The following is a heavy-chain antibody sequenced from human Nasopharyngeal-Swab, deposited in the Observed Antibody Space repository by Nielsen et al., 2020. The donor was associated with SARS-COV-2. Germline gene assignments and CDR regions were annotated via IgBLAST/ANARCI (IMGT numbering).Heavy chain of an antibody. Sequence: GESLKISCAASGFTFSSYAMSWVRQAPGKGLEWVSAISGSGGSTYYADSVKGRFTISRDNSKNTLYLQMNSLRAEDTAVYYCAKSALGIFGVVISFDYWGQGTLVTVS. CDR1: GFTFSSYA. CDR2: ISGSGGST. D-gene: IGHD3-3*01. J-gene: IGHJ4*02. V-gene: IGHV3-23*01. CDR3: AKSALGIFGVVISFDY.